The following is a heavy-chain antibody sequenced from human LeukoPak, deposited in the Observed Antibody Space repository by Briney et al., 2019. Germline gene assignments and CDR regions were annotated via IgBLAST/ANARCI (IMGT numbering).Heavy chain of an antibody. CDR2: INHSGST. D-gene: IGHD6-13*01. CDR1: GGSFSGYY. Sequence: PSETLSLTCAVYGGSFSGYYWSWIRQPPGKGLEWIGEINHSGSTNYNPSLKSRVTISVDTSKNLFSLKLSSVTAADTAVYYCARSRQQLGYYYYYYMDVWGKGTTVTVSS. CDR3: ARSRQQLGYYYYYYMDV. V-gene: IGHV4-34*01. J-gene: IGHJ6*03.